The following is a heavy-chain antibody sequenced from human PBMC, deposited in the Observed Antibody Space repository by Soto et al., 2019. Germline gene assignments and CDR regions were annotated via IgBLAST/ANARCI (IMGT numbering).Heavy chain of an antibody. D-gene: IGHD6-13*01. CDR1: GGTFSSYA. Sequence: ASVKVSCKASGGTFSSYAISWVRQAPGQGLEWMGGIIPIFGTANYAQKFQGRVTITADESTSTAYMELSSLRSEDTAVYYCARDSHHPYHPAAAGTIGRFDPWGQGTLVTVSS. CDR3: ARDSHHPYHPAAAGTIGRFDP. V-gene: IGHV1-69*13. CDR2: IIPIFGTA. J-gene: IGHJ5*02.